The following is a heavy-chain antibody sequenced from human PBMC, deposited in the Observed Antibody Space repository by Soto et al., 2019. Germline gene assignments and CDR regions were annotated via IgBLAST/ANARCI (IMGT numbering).Heavy chain of an antibody. CDR2: ISYDGSNK. Sequence: GGSLRLSCAASGFTFSSYGMHWVRQAPGKGLEWVAVISYDGSNKYYADSVKGRFTISRDNSKNTLFLQMDSLRAEDTAVYYCAKSAGKGGLAAPIDYWGLGTLVTVSS. CDR1: GFTFSSYG. J-gene: IGHJ4*02. D-gene: IGHD6-13*01. CDR3: AKSAGKGGLAAPIDY. V-gene: IGHV3-30*18.